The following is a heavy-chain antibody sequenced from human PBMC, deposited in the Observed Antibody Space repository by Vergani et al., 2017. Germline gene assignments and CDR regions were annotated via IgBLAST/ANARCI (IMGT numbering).Heavy chain of an antibody. CDR2: LSDDGSNK. CDR3: AKGGHGGSGWYAPFGP. Sequence: QVQLVESGGGVVQPGRSLRLSCAASGFTFSSYGMHWVRQAPGRGLEWVAVLSDDGSNKDYADSVKGRFTISRDNSKNTLYLQMNSLRAEDTAGYYCAKGGHGGSGWYAPFGPWGQGTLVTGSS. CDR1: GFTFSSYG. V-gene: IGHV3-30*18. J-gene: IGHJ5*02. D-gene: IGHD6-19*01.